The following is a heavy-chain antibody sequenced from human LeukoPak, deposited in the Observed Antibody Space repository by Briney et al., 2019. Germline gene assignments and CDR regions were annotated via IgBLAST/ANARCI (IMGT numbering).Heavy chain of an antibody. Sequence: GGSLRLSCAASGFTFDDYAMHWVRQSPGKGLECVSLISWDGDSTYYSDSVKGRFTISRDNNKNSLYLQMNSLRTEDTALYYCATAPYDSIGIFDYWGQGTLVTVSS. CDR3: ATAPYDSIGIFDY. D-gene: IGHD3-22*01. CDR1: GFTFDDYA. CDR2: ISWDGDST. V-gene: IGHV3-43D*03. J-gene: IGHJ4*02.